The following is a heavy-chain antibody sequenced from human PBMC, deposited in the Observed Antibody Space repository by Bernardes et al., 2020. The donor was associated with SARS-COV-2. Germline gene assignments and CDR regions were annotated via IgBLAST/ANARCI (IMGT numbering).Heavy chain of an antibody. CDR3: AKAQGYPYCSGGSCYSVDY. D-gene: IGHD2-15*01. V-gene: IGHV3-49*03. J-gene: IGHJ4*02. CDR2: IRSKAYGVTT. Sequence: GGSLRLSCTGSGFTFGDYAMTWFRQAPGKGLEWVGFIRSKAYGVTTEYAASVKGRFTISSDDSKSIAFLQMNSLRAEDTAVYYCAKAQGYPYCSGGSCYSVDYWGQGTLVTVSS. CDR1: GFTFGDYA.